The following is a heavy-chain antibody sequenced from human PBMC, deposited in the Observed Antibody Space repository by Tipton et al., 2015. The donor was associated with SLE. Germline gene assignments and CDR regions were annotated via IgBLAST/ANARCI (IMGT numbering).Heavy chain of an antibody. V-gene: IGHV4-39*07. CDR1: GGSISSSSYY. Sequence: LRLSCTVSGGSISSSSYYWGWIRQPPGKGLEWIGSIYYSGSTYYNPSLKSRVTISVDTPKNQFSLKLSSVTAADTAVYYCARLWGDSLWGHIDYWGQGTLVTVSS. CDR2: IYYSGST. CDR3: ARLWGDSLWGHIDY. D-gene: IGHD3-10*01. J-gene: IGHJ4*02.